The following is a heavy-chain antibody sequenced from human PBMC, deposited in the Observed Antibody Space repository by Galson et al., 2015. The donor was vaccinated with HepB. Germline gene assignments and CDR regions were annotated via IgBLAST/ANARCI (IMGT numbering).Heavy chain of an antibody. V-gene: IGHV1-46*03. Sequence: SVKVSCKASGYTFTSYYMHWVRQAPGQGLEWMGIINPSGGSTSYAQQFQGRVTMTRDTSTSTVYMELSSLRSADTAVYYCASAPPRTTVSNFDDSRQGTLVAVSS. D-gene: IGHD4-17*01. J-gene: IGHJ4*02. CDR1: GYTFTSYY. CDR3: ASAPPRTTVSNFDD. CDR2: INPSGGST.